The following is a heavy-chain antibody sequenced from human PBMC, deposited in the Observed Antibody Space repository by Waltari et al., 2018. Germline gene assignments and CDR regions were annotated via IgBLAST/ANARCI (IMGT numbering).Heavy chain of an antibody. CDR1: GGTFSSYA. CDR2: IIPIFGTA. V-gene: IGHV1-69*05. J-gene: IGHJ3*02. D-gene: IGHD3-3*01. Sequence: QVQLVQSGAEVKKPGSSVKVSCKASGGTFSSYAISWVRQAPGQGLEWMGGIIPIFGTANTAQSVQGGVTITTDEARRPAYMELSGVRAEDTAVYYCARGGGDFWSGYYAFDIWGQGTMVTVSS. CDR3: ARGGGDFWSGYYAFDI.